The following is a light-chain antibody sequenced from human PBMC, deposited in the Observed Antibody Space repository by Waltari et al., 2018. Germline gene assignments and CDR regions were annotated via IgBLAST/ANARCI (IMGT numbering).Light chain of an antibody. CDR3: QALGSNRWV. Sequence: SSELTQPPSVSVSPGKTASITCSGDILGSKYASWYQNKPGQSPLLVLYQDLNRPSGISERFSGSKSGNTATLTISGTQAMDDADYYCQALGSNRWVFGGGTKLTVL. V-gene: IGLV3-1*01. CDR1: ILGSKY. J-gene: IGLJ3*02. CDR2: QDL.